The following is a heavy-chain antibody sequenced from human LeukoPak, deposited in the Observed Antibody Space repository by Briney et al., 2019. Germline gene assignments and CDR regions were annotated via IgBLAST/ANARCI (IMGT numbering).Heavy chain of an antibody. CDR3: ARDRCSGGSCYSVY. J-gene: IGHJ4*02. Sequence: ASVKVSCKASGYTFTSYGISWVRQAPGQGLEWMGWINPNRGGTNYAQKFQGRVTMTRDTSISTAYMELSRLRSDDTAVYYCARDRCSGGSCYSVYWGQGTLVTVSS. D-gene: IGHD2-15*01. CDR2: INPNRGGT. CDR1: GYTFTSYG. V-gene: IGHV1-2*02.